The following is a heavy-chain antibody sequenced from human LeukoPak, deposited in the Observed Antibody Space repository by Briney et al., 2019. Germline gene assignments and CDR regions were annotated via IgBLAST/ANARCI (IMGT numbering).Heavy chain of an antibody. CDR1: GGSFSGYY. J-gene: IGHJ6*02. CDR3: ARLSGYSYGPADDYYGMDV. Sequence: SETLSLTCAVYGGSFSGYYWSWIRQPPGKGLEWIGYIYYSGSTNYNPSLKSRVTISVDTSKNQFSLKLSSVTAADTAVYYCARLSGYSYGPADDYYGMDVWGQGTTVTVSS. V-gene: IGHV4-59*08. CDR2: IYYSGST. D-gene: IGHD5-18*01.